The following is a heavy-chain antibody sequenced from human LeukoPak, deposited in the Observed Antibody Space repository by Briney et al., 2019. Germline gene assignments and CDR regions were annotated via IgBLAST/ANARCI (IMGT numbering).Heavy chain of an antibody. CDR2: ISYDGSNK. CDR1: GFTFSSYA. Sequence: GGSLRLSCAASGFTFSSYAMHWVRQAPGKGLEWVAVISYDGSNKYYADSVKGRFTISRDNSKNTLYLQMNSLRSDDTAVYYCATVRYCSGGSCYWWAQAMVGPLDYWGQGTLVTVSS. CDR3: ATVRYCSGGSCYWWAQAMVGPLDY. D-gene: IGHD2-15*01. V-gene: IGHV3-30*04. J-gene: IGHJ4*02.